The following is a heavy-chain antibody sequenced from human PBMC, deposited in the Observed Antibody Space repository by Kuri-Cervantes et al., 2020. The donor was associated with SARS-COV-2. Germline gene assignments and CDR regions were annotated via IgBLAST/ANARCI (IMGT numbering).Heavy chain of an antibody. CDR1: GYTFNSYG. V-gene: IGHV1-2*02. Sequence: ASVKVSCKASGYTFNSYGISWVRQAPGQGLEWVGWINPDTGYTNYAQKFQGRVTMTRDTSISTAYMEMSRLRSDDTAVYYCARASNDFWSGNYFDYWGQGPLVTVSS. D-gene: IGHD3-3*01. CDR3: ARASNDFWSGNYFDY. CDR2: INPDTGYT. J-gene: IGHJ4*02.